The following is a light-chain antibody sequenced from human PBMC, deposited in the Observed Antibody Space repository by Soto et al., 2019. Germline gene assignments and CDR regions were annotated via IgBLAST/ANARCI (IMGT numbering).Light chain of an antibody. CDR2: KVS. V-gene: IGKV2-30*02. J-gene: IGKJ5*01. Sequence: VVMTQSPLSLPVTPGPPASISCRSNQPLVHSDGIAYFSWFQQRPGRSPRRLIYKVSNRDSGVPARFSGSGSGTDFALKISRVEAEDVGVYYCMQGTHWPITFGQGTRLETK. CDR1: QPLVHSDGIAY. CDR3: MQGTHWPIT.